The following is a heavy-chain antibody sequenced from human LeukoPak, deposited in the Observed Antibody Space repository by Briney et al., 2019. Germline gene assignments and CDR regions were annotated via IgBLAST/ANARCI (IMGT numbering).Heavy chain of an antibody. Sequence: PGGSLRLSCAASGFTFSSYAMHWVRQAPGKGLEWVAVISYDGSNKYYADSVKGRFTISRDNSKNTLYLQMNSRRSEDTAVHYCARGDVYYGSGSYSWVLMDVWGKGTTVTISS. J-gene: IGHJ6*03. CDR3: ARGDVYYGSGSYSWVLMDV. D-gene: IGHD3-10*01. CDR1: GFTFSSYA. CDR2: ISYDGSNK. V-gene: IGHV3-30*04.